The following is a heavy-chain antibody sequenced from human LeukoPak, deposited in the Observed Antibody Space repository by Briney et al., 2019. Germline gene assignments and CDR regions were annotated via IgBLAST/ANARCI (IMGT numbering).Heavy chain of an antibody. CDR1: GFTFTTYW. V-gene: IGHV3-7*03. D-gene: IGHD6-13*01. CDR2: IKQDGSEK. Sequence: GGSLRLSCAASGFTFTTYWMGWVRQAPGKGLEWVANIKQDGSEKYYGDSVKGRFTISRDNAKNSLSLQMNSLRVEDTAVYYCAKVPTAGTIDWFDPWGQGTLVSVSS. J-gene: IGHJ5*02. CDR3: AKVPTAGTIDWFDP.